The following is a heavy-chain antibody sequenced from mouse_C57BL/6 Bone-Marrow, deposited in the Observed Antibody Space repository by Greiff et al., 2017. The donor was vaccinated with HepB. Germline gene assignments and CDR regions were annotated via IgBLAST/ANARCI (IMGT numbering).Heavy chain of an antibody. D-gene: IGHD2-3*01. V-gene: IGHV1-53*01. J-gene: IGHJ2*01. CDR2: INPSNGGT. Sequence: VKLQQPGTELVKPGASVKLSCKASGYTFTSYWMHWVKQRPGQGLEWIGNINPSNGGTNYNEKFKSKATLTVDKSSSTAYMQLSSLTSEDSAVYYGARGGGDGYYETDFDYWGQGTTLTVSS. CDR3: ARGGGDGYYETDFDY. CDR1: GYTFTSYW.